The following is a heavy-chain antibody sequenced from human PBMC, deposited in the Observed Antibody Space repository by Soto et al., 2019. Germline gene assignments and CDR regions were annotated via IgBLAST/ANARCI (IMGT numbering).Heavy chain of an antibody. Sequence: SETLSLTCAVYGGSVNGYYWNWSRQPPGKGLEWIGEINHTGGTHYNPSLKSRVTMSVDTSKNQFSLRLSSVTAADTAIYYCATRITVFGLLIPPFDPWGQGTQVTVSS. CDR3: ATRITVFGLLIPPFDP. D-gene: IGHD3-3*01. CDR2: INHTGGT. J-gene: IGHJ5*02. CDR1: GGSVNGYY. V-gene: IGHV4-34*01.